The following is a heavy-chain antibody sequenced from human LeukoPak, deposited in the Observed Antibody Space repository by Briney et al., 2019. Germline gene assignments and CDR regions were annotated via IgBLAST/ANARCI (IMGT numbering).Heavy chain of an antibody. CDR3: AKDRYSSGQGGYFDY. V-gene: IGHV3-23*01. CDR1: GFTFSSYA. D-gene: IGHD6-19*01. Sequence: GGSLRLSCAASGFTFSSYAMSWVRQAPGKGLEWVSAISGSGGSTYYADSVKGRFTISRDNSKNTLYLQMNSLRAEDTAVYYCAKDRYSSGQGGYFDYWGQGTLVTVSS. J-gene: IGHJ4*02. CDR2: ISGSGGST.